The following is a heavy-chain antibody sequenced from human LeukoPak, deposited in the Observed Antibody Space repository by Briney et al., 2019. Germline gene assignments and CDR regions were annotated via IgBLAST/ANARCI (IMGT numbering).Heavy chain of an antibody. V-gene: IGHV1-18*01. Sequence: ASVKVSCKASGYTFTSYGISWVRQAPGQGLEWMGWISAYNGNTNYAQRLQGRVTMTTDTSTSTAYMELRSLRSDDTAVYYCARTAVGATDFDYWGQGTLVTVSS. D-gene: IGHD1-26*01. CDR1: GYTFTSYG. J-gene: IGHJ4*02. CDR3: ARTAVGATDFDY. CDR2: ISAYNGNT.